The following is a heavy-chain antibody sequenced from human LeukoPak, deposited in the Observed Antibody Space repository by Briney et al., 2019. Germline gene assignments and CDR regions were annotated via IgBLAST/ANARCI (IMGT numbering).Heavy chain of an antibody. CDR2: IYYSGST. Sequence: SETLSLTCTVSGGSISSYYWSWIRQPPGKGLEWIGSIYYSGSTYYNPSLKSRVTISVDTSKNQFSLKLSSVTAADTAVYYCGSVVVAATPDYFDYWGQGTLVTVSS. D-gene: IGHD2-15*01. V-gene: IGHV4-59*05. CDR1: GGSISSYY. CDR3: GSVVVAATPDYFDY. J-gene: IGHJ4*02.